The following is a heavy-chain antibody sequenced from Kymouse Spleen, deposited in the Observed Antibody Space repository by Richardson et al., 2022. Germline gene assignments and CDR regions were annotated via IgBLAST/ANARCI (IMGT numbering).Heavy chain of an antibody. Sequence: QVQLVESGGGVVQPGRSLRLSCAASGFTFSSYGMHWVRQAPGKGLEWVAVISYDGSNKYYADSVKGRFTISRDNSKNTLYLQMNSLRAEDTAVYYCAKGGFGDLAVWGQGTTVTVSS. CDR3: AKGGFGDLAV. J-gene: IGHJ6*02. CDR2: ISYDGSNK. D-gene: IGHD3-10*01. V-gene: IGHV3-30*18. CDR1: GFTFSSYG.